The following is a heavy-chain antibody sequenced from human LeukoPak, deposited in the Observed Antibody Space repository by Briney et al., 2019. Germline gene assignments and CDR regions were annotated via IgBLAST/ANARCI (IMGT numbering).Heavy chain of an antibody. V-gene: IGHV3-11*06. CDR1: EFTFSDYY. CDR3: ANNGVSPNYYYGMNV. CDR2: ISSGSTYT. J-gene: IGHJ6*02. Sequence: PGGSLRLSCAASEFTFSDYYMAWIRQAPGKGLEWVSYISSGSTYTNYADSVKGRFTISRDNARNSLYLQMNSLRAEDTGVYYCANNGVSPNYYYGMNVWGQGTTVTVSS. D-gene: IGHD2-8*01.